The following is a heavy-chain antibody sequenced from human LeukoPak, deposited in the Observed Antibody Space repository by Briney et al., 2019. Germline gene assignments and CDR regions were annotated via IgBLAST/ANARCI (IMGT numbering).Heavy chain of an antibody. J-gene: IGHJ4*02. Sequence: GGSLRLSCAASGFTFSDYSMSWIRQAPGKGLEWVSYISSSGSTIYYADSVKGRFTISRDNAKNSLYLQMNSLRAEDTAVYYCARDDYYGSGRRNFDYWGQGTLVTVSS. CDR3: ARDDYYGSGRRNFDY. CDR2: ISSSGSTI. D-gene: IGHD3-10*01. V-gene: IGHV3-11*04. CDR1: GFTFSDYS.